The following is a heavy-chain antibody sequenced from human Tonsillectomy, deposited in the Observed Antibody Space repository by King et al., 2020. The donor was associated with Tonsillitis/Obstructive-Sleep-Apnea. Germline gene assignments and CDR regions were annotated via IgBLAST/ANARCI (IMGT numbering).Heavy chain of an antibody. V-gene: IGHV4-59*01. D-gene: IGHD2-8*01. CDR1: GGSISSYY. J-gene: IGHJ3*02. Sequence: VQLQESGPGLVKHSETLSLTCTVSGGSISSYYWSWIRQPPGKGLEWIGYIYYSGSTNYNPSLKSRVTISGDTSKTQFSLKLSSVTAADTAVYYCARDMVLEAGGDAFDIWGQGTMVTVSS. CDR2: IYYSGST. CDR3: ARDMVLEAGGDAFDI.